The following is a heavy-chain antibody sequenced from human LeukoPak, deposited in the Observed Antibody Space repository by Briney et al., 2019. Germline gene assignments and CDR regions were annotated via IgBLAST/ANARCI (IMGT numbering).Heavy chain of an antibody. D-gene: IGHD1-26*01. CDR3: ARDQWELLYYFDY. CDR2: ISSSSSYI. J-gene: IGHJ4*02. Sequence: GGSLRLSCAASGFTFSSYSMNWVRQAPGKGLEWVSSISSSSSYIYYADSVKGRFTVSRDNAKNSLYLQMNSLRAEDTAAYYCARDQWELLYYFDYWGQGTLVTVSS. CDR1: GFTFSSYS. V-gene: IGHV3-21*01.